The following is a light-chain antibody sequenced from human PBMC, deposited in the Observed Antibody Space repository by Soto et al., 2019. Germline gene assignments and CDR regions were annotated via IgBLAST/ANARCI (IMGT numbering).Light chain of an antibody. CDR1: QSVSSSY. CDR2: GAS. J-gene: IGKJ1*01. V-gene: IGKV3-20*01. CDR3: QQYGISPRT. Sequence: ESVLAQSPGPPSLSPGERATLSFRASQSVSSSYLAWYQQKRGQAPRLLIYGASTRATGIPDRFSGGGSGTDFTLTITRVEPEDFAVYYCQQYGISPRTFGQGTKVDIK.